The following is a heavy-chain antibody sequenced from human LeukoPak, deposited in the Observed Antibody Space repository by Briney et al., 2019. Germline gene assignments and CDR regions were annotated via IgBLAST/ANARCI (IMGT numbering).Heavy chain of an antibody. D-gene: IGHD4-17*01. CDR3: ARLNDYGDYGVDY. CDR1: GGSISSYY. J-gene: IGHJ4*02. CDR2: IYYSGST. Sequence: SETLSLTCTVSGGSISSYYWSWIRQPPGKGLEWIGYIYYSGSTNYNPSLKSRVTISVDTSKNQFSLKLSSVTAADTAVHYCARLNDYGDYGVDYWGQGTLATVSS. V-gene: IGHV4-59*01.